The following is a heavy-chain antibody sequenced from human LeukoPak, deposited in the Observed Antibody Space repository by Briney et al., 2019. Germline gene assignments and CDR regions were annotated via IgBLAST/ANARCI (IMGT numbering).Heavy chain of an antibody. Sequence: AWALTLSCAASGCTFSNYGMHWLRQAPGKGLEWVAFISYEESNKYYPDPVKGRFTISRDNSKNTLYLQMNSLRAEDTAVYYCAKDPSPASRMTIFGVFDYWGQGTLVSVS. CDR2: ISYEESNK. V-gene: IGHV3-30*18. D-gene: IGHD3-3*01. CDR1: GCTFSNYG. J-gene: IGHJ4*02. CDR3: AKDPSPASRMTIFGVFDY.